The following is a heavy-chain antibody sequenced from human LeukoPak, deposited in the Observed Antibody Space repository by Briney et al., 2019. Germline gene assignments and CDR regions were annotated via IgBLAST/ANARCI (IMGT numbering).Heavy chain of an antibody. D-gene: IGHD3-22*01. J-gene: IGHJ4*02. Sequence: ASVKVSCKASGYTFTSYDINWVRQATGQGLEWMGWMNPNSGNTGYAQKFQGRVTVTRNTSISTAYMELSSLRSEDTAVYYCARGTYYYDSSGYGSHDYWGQGTLVTVSS. V-gene: IGHV1-8*01. CDR3: ARGTYYYDSSGYGSHDY. CDR2: MNPNSGNT. CDR1: GYTFTSYD.